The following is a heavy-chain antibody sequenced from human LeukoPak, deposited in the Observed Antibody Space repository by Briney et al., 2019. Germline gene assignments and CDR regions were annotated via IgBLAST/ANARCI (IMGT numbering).Heavy chain of an antibody. Sequence: SVKVSCKASGGTFSSYTISWVRQAPGQGLEWIGRIIPILGIANYAQKFQGRVTITADKSTSTAYMELSSLRSEDTAVYYCARDRDGDYVYYYYGMDVWGQGTTVTVSS. CDR2: IIPILGIA. D-gene: IGHD4-17*01. CDR3: ARDRDGDYVYYYYGMDV. CDR1: GGTFSSYT. J-gene: IGHJ6*02. V-gene: IGHV1-69*04.